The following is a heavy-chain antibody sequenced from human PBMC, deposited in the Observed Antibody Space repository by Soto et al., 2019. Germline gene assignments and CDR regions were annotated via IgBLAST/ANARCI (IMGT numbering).Heavy chain of an antibody. CDR2: IYYSGST. V-gene: IGHV4-59*01. J-gene: IGHJ4*02. CDR1: GGSITGYY. D-gene: IGHD5-12*01. Sequence: PEETLSLTCTVSGGSITGYYWSWIRQPPGQGLEWIGYIYYSGSTNYNPTLRSRATISLDRSKTQFSLKLSSVTAADTAVYYCTRTKTGYAFDYWGQGTLVTVSS. CDR3: TRTKTGYAFDY.